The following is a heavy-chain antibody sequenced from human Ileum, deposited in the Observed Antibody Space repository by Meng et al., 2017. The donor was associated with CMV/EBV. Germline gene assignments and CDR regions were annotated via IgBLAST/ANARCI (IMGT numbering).Heavy chain of an antibody. Sequence: GGSLRLSCEASGFIFSSYGMHWVRQAPGKGLEWVAVICYNGNNKDYADSVKGRFTVSRDNSKNTVYLQMDSLRDEDTGVYYCVKDSAKFYEVIYNGMDVWGQGTKVTVSS. CDR1: GFIFSSYG. D-gene: IGHD2-21*01. CDR2: ICYNGNNK. V-gene: IGHV3-33*03. CDR3: VKDSAKFYEVIYNGMDV. J-gene: IGHJ6*02.